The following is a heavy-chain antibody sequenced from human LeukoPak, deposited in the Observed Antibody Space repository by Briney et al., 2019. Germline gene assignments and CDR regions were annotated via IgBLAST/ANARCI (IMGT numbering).Heavy chain of an antibody. CDR2: IYYSGST. CDR1: GGSISSYY. J-gene: IGHJ4*02. V-gene: IGHV4-59*01. CDR3: ERDDGSWYLDY. Sequence: SETLSLTCTVSGGSISSYYWSWIRQPPGKGLEWIGYIYYSGSTNYNPSLKSRVSISVDTSKNQFSLKLSSVTAADTAVYYCERDDGSWYLDYWGQGTLVTVSS. D-gene: IGHD2-15*01.